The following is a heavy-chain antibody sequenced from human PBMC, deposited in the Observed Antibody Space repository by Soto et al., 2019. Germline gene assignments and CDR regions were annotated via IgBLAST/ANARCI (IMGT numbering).Heavy chain of an antibody. V-gene: IGHV3-30-3*01. Sequence: QVQLVESGGGVVQPGRSLRLSCAASGFTFSSYAMHWVRQAPGKGLEWVAVISYDGSNKYYADSVKGRFTISRDNSKNMLYLKMNSLRAEDTAVYYCARGERITMVRGWFDPWGQGTLVTVSS. CDR2: ISYDGSNK. CDR1: GFTFSSYA. J-gene: IGHJ5*02. CDR3: ARGERITMVRGWFDP. D-gene: IGHD3-10*01.